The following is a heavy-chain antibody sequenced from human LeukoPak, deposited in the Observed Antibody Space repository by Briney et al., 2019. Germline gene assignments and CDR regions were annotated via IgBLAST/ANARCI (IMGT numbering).Heavy chain of an antibody. CDR2: IYTSGST. Sequence: TSETLSLTCTVSGGSISSYYWSWIRQPAGKGLEWIGRIYTSGSTNYNPSLKSRVTMSVDTSKNQFSLKLSSVTAADTAVYYCARDKVGDDFWSGPPATYYYYYMDVWGKGATVTVSS. D-gene: IGHD3-3*01. V-gene: IGHV4-4*07. CDR1: GGSISSYY. J-gene: IGHJ6*03. CDR3: ARDKVGDDFWSGPPATYYYYYMDV.